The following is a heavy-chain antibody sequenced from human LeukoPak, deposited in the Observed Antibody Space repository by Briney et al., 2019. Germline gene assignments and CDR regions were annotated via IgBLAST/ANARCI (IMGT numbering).Heavy chain of an antibody. Sequence: GGSLRLSCAASGFTFSSYAMSCVRQAPGKGLEWVSAISGSGGSTYYADSVKGRFTISRDNSKNTLYLQMNSLRAEDTAVYYCARDRIVAGLDYWGQGTLVTVSS. CDR1: GFTFSSYA. CDR2: ISGSGGST. J-gene: IGHJ4*02. V-gene: IGHV3-23*01. CDR3: ARDRIVAGLDY. D-gene: IGHD6-19*01.